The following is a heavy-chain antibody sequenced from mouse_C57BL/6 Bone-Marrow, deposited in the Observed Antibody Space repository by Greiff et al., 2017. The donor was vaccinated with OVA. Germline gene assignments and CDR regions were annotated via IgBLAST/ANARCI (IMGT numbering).Heavy chain of an antibody. CDR3: ARRGYYGSRFYAMDY. J-gene: IGHJ4*01. Sequence: VQLQQSGAELARPGASVKLSCKASGYTFTSYGISWVKQRTGQGLEWIGEIYPRSGNTYYNEKFKGKATLTADKSSSTAYMELRSLTSEDSAVYFCARRGYYGSRFYAMDYWGQGTSVTVSS. V-gene: IGHV1-81*01. CDR2: IYPRSGNT. CDR1: GYTFTSYG. D-gene: IGHD1-1*01.